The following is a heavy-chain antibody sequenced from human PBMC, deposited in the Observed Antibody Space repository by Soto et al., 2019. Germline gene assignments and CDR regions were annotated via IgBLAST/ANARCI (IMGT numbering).Heavy chain of an antibody. CDR3: AAERIAVAGNYVDY. Sequence: SVKVSCKASGFTFTSSAVQWVRQARGQRLEWIGWIVVGSGNTNYAQKFQERVTITRDMSTSTAYMELSSLRSEDTAVYYCAAERIAVAGNYVDYWGQGTLVTVSS. CDR1: GFTFTSSA. V-gene: IGHV1-58*01. J-gene: IGHJ4*02. D-gene: IGHD6-19*01. CDR2: IVVGSGNT.